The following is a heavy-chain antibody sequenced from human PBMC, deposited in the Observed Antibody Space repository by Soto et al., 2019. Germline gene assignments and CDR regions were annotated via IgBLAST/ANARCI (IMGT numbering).Heavy chain of an antibody. V-gene: IGHV4-31*03. CDR1: GGSVSSGGYY. CDR2: IYYSGTT. CDR3: ARRALPQCINGVCYKDGFWDY. Sequence: SETLSLTCTVSGGSVSSGGYYWSWIRQHPGTGLEWIGYIYYSGTTYFNPSLKSRASISLDTSKNEFSLKLTSVTAADTAVYYCARRALPQCINGVCYKDGFWDYWGQGSLVT. D-gene: IGHD2-8*01. J-gene: IGHJ4*02.